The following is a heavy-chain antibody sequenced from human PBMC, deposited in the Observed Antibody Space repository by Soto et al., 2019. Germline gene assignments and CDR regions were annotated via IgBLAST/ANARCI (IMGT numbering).Heavy chain of an antibody. V-gene: IGHV3-33*01. J-gene: IGHJ6*02. CDR1: GFTFSRYG. Sequence: PGGSLRLSCAASGFTFSRYGMHWVRQAPGKGLEWVAVIWYDGSNKYYADSVKGRFTISRDNSKNTLYLQMNSLRAEDTAVYYCARERIIAAPAYGMDVWGQGTTVTVSS. D-gene: IGHD6-13*01. CDR3: ARERIIAAPAYGMDV. CDR2: IWYDGSNK.